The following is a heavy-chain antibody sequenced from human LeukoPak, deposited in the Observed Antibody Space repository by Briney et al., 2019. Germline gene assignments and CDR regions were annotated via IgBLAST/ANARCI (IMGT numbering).Heavy chain of an antibody. CDR3: ARAGAYYDILTGYLDPYYFDY. D-gene: IGHD3-9*01. J-gene: IGHJ4*02. CDR2: INPNSGGT. Sequence: ASVKVSCTASGYTFTGYYMHWVRQAPGQGLEWMGWINPNSGGTNYAQKFQGRVTMTRDTSISTAYMELSRLRSDDTAVYYCARAGAYYDILTGYLDPYYFDYWGQGTLVTVSS. CDR1: GYTFTGYY. V-gene: IGHV1-2*02.